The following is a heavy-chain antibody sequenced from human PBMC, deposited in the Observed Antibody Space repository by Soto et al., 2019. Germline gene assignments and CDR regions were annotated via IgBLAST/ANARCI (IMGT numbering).Heavy chain of an antibody. CDR3: AAYRGALYFDF. J-gene: IGHJ4*02. V-gene: IGHV4-59*03. Sequence: PSETLSLTCSVSGRSMSSNYWSWLRQSPDKGLEWLGYVFYGGTDYNPSLGGRVSMSVQTSKSQFSLTLSSVTAADTAVYYCAAYRGALYFDFWGQGXQVTVYS. CDR2: VFYGGT. D-gene: IGHD4-4*01. CDR1: GRSMSSNY.